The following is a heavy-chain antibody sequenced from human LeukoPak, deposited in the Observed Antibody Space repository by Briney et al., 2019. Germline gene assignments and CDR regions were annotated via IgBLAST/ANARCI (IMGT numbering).Heavy chain of an antibody. CDR2: ISARGDVI. CDR3: AAEVSPKVFDY. Sequence: GGSLKLSCEGSGFTFSTYYMSWIRQVPGKGLEWIAYISARGDVIYSVDSVKGRFTISRDNAKSLLYLQMNSLRGDDTAVYFCAAEVSPKVFDYRGQGTLVTVSS. J-gene: IGHJ4*02. V-gene: IGHV3-11*01. CDR1: GFTFSTYY.